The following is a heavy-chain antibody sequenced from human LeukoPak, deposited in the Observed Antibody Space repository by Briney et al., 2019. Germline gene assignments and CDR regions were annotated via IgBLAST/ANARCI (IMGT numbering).Heavy chain of an antibody. CDR1: GDTFTGYY. V-gene: IGHV1-69*05. D-gene: IGHD6-13*01. CDR2: IIPIFGTA. J-gene: IGHJ4*02. Sequence: SVKVSCKASGDTFTGYYMHWVRQAPGQGLEWMGRIIPIFGTANYAQKFQGRVTITTDESTSTAYMELSSLRSEDTAVYYCASAHLGAAAGTRYYFDYWGQGTLVTVSS. CDR3: ASAHLGAAAGTRYYFDY.